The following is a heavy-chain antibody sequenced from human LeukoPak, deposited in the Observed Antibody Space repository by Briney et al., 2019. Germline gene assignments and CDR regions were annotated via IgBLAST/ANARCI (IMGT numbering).Heavy chain of an antibody. CDR1: GGSISSYY. J-gene: IGHJ3*02. Sequence: PSETLSLTCTVSGGSISSYYWSWIRQPPGKGLEWIGYIYYSGSTNYNPSHKSRVTISVDTSKNQFSLKLSSVTAADTAVYYCAREDRYCSSTSCGRHAFDIWGQGTMVTVSS. V-gene: IGHV4-59*01. D-gene: IGHD2-2*01. CDR2: IYYSGST. CDR3: AREDRYCSSTSCGRHAFDI.